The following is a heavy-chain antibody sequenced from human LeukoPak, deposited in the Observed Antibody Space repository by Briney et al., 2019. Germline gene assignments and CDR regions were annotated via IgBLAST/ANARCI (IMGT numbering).Heavy chain of an antibody. J-gene: IGHJ4*02. CDR2: IIPIFGTA. CDR3: ARDYLDDFLRCYYIY. CDR1: GGTFSSYA. D-gene: IGHD3-3*01. V-gene: IGHV1-69*05. Sequence: ASVKVSCKASGGTFSSYAISWVRQAPGQGLEWMGRIIPIFGTANYAQKFQGRVTITTDESTSTAYMELSSLRSEDTAVYYCARDYLDDFLRCYYIYWGQGTLVTVSS.